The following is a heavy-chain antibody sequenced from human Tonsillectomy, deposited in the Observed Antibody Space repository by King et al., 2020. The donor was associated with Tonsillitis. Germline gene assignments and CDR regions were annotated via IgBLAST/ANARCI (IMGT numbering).Heavy chain of an antibody. V-gene: IGHV3-66*04. CDR1: GFTVSNNY. J-gene: IGHJ4*02. D-gene: IGHD5-12*01. CDR2: IYNGGNT. CDR3: ARHLFLGYGDY. Sequence: VQLVESGGGLVQPGGSLRLSCAASGFTVSNNYMSWVRQAPGKGLAWVSIIYNGGNTYYADSVKGRLNISRDNSKNTLYFQMHSLRAEDTAVYYCARHLFLGYGDYWGQGTLVIVSS.